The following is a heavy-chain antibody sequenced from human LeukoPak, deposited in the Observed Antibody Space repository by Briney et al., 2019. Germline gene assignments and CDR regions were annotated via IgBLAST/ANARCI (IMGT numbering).Heavy chain of an antibody. CDR3: ARATNCSSTSCDRINWFDP. CDR1: GGSISSGDYY. CDR2: INHSGST. V-gene: IGHV4-39*07. Sequence: SETLSLTCTVSGGSISSGDYYWSWIRQPPGKGLEWIGEINHSGSTNYNPSLKSRVTISVDTSKNQFSLKLSSVTAADTAVYYCARATNCSSTSCDRINWFDPWGQGTLVTVSS. D-gene: IGHD2-2*01. J-gene: IGHJ5*02.